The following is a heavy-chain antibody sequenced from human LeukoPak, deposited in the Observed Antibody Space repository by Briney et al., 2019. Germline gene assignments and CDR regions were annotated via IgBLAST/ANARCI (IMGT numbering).Heavy chain of an antibody. CDR1: GGSIYSFY. Sequence: SETLSLTCTVSGGSIYSFYWTWIRQPPGKGLEWIGSAFYSGNTNYNPSLKSRVTISVDTSKNQFSLKLSSVTAADTAVYYCARDQTPREVRETNLLGWFDPWGQGTLVTVSS. J-gene: IGHJ5*02. D-gene: IGHD3-10*01. CDR3: ARDQTPREVRETNLLGWFDP. CDR2: AFYSGNT. V-gene: IGHV4-59*01.